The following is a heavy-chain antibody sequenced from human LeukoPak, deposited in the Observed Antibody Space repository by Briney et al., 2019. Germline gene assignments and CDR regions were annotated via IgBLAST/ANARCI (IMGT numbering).Heavy chain of an antibody. CDR3: ARDSALGATTTDY. CDR2: IYSGGST. J-gene: IGHJ4*02. V-gene: IGHV3-53*01. CDR1: GFTVSSNY. Sequence: GGSLRLSCAASGFTVSSNYMSWVRQAPGKGLEWVSVIYSGGSTYYADSVKGRFTISRDNSKNTLYLQMSSLRAEDTAVYYCARDSALGATTTDYWGQGTLVTVSS. D-gene: IGHD1-26*01.